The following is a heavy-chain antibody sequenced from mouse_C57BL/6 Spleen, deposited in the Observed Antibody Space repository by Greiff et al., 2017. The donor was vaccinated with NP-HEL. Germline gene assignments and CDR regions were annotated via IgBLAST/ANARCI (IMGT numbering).Heavy chain of an antibody. Sequence: VKLVESGGGLVKPGGSLKLSCAASGFTFSSYAMSWVRQTPEKRLEWVATISDGGSYTYYPDNVKGRFTISRDNAKNNLYLQMSHLKSEDTAMYYCAREGPYFDVWGTRTTVTVSS. CDR3: AREGPYFDV. J-gene: IGHJ1*03. CDR1: GFTFSSYA. CDR2: ISDGGSYT. V-gene: IGHV5-4*01.